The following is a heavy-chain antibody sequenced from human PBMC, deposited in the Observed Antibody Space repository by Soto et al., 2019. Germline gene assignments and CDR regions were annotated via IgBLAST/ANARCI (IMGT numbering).Heavy chain of an antibody. D-gene: IGHD3-3*01. V-gene: IGHV4-59*01. CDR2: IYYSGST. Sequence: SETLSLTCTVSGGSISSYYWSWIRQPPGKGLEWIGYIYYSGSTNYNPSLKSRVTISVDTSKTQFSLKLSSVTAADTAVYYCARVENYYYYMDVWGKGTTVTVSS. J-gene: IGHJ6*03. CDR3: ARVENYYYYMDV. CDR1: GGSISSYY.